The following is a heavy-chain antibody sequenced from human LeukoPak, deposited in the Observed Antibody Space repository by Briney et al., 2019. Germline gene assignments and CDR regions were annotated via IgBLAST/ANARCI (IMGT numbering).Heavy chain of an antibody. Sequence: PSETLSLTCTVSGGSISSYYWSWIRQPPGKGLEWIGYIYYSGSTNYNPSLKSRAVISLDTSKNQYSLNLSSVTAADTAVYYCARTAARYYSDYWGQGTLVTVSS. J-gene: IGHJ4*02. V-gene: IGHV4-59*12. D-gene: IGHD6-25*01. CDR2: IYYSGST. CDR3: ARTAARYYSDY. CDR1: GGSISSYY.